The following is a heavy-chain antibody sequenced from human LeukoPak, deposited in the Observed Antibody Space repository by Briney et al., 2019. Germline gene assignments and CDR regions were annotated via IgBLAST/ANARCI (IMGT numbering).Heavy chain of an antibody. Sequence: SETLSLTCAVYGGSFSGYYWSWIRQPPGKGLEWIGEINHSGSTNYNPSLKSRVTISVDTSKNQFSLKLSSMTAADTAVYYCARGGSVRWSLYGDYPSRYYDAFDIWGQGTMVTVSS. CDR2: INHSGST. CDR1: GGSFSGYY. CDR3: ARGGSVRWSLYGDYPSRYYDAFDI. D-gene: IGHD4-17*01. V-gene: IGHV4-34*01. J-gene: IGHJ3*02.